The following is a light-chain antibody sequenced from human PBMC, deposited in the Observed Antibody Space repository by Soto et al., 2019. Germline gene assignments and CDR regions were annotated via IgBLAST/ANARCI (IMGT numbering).Light chain of an antibody. V-gene: IGLV2-14*01. J-gene: IGLJ2*01. CDR3: TSYTSSSTLVI. Sequence: QSALTQPASVSGSPGQSITISCTGTSSDVGGYNYVSWYQQHPGKAPELMIYEVINRPSGVSNRFSGSKSGNTASLTISGLQADDDANYYCTSYTSSSTLVIFGGGTKVTVL. CDR1: SSDVGGYNY. CDR2: EVI.